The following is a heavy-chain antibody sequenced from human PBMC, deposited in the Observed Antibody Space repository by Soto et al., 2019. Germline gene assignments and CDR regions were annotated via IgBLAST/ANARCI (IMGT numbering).Heavy chain of an antibody. CDR1: GFSFSSYS. D-gene: IGHD2-15*01. CDR3: ARGYTGYCSGGTCYWFDP. V-gene: IGHV3-21*01. CDR2: ISSSASHI. Sequence: EVQLVESGGGLVKPGGSLRLSCAASGFSFSSYSMNWVRQAPGKGLEWVSSISSSASHINYADSVKGRFTISRDNAKKSLYLQMSSLRGEDTAVYYCARGYTGYCSGGTCYWFDPWGQGTLVTVSS. J-gene: IGHJ5*02.